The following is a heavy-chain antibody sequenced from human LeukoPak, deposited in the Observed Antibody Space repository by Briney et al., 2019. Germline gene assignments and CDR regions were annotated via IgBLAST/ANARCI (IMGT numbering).Heavy chain of an antibody. CDR2: IYYSGST. D-gene: IGHD3-16*01. CDR1: GGSISSYY. CDR3: ASSVGGGPFDY. J-gene: IGHJ4*02. V-gene: IGHV4-59*01. Sequence: SETLSLTSTVSGGSISSYYWSWIRQPPGKGLEWIGYIYYSGSTNYNPSLKSRVTISVDTSKNQFSLKLSSVTAADTAVYYCASSVGGGPFDYWGQGTLVTVSS.